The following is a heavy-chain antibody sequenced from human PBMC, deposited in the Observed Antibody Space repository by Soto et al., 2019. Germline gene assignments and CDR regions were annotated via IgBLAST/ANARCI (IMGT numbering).Heavy chain of an antibody. V-gene: IGHV4-39*07. Sequence: SETLSLTCTVSGGSISSSSYYWGWIRQPPGKGLEWIGSIYYSGSTYNNPSLKSRVTISADTSMNQFSLALTSVTAADTAMYYCARGPTTKKVDSWGQGILVTVSS. CDR1: GGSISSSSYY. CDR3: ARGPTTKKVDS. J-gene: IGHJ4*02. CDR2: IYYSGST.